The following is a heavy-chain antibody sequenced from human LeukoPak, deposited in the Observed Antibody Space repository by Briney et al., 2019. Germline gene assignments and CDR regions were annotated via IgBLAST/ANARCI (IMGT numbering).Heavy chain of an antibody. D-gene: IGHD6-13*01. CDR1: GYTFTSYG. Sequence: GASVRVSCKASGYTFTSYGISWVRQAPGQGLEWMGWISVYNGNTNYAQKLQGRVTMTTDTSTSTAYMELRSLRSDDTAVYYRAREYSNSLYYYYYYGMDVWGQGTTVTVSS. J-gene: IGHJ6*02. CDR2: ISVYNGNT. V-gene: IGHV1-18*01. CDR3: AREYSNSLYYYYYYGMDV.